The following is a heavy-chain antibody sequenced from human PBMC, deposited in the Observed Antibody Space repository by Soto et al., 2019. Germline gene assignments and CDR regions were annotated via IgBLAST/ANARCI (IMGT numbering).Heavy chain of an antibody. J-gene: IGHJ4*02. CDR3: VRDLYIGARPF. V-gene: IGHV3-53*01. D-gene: IGHD6-6*01. Sequence: EVQLVESGGGLIQPGGSLRLSCAAFGFGVSRSYINWVRQAPGKGLEWISLIDNNDDAYYADSVKGRFTISRDTSKNTMYLQMNSLRAEDTAIYYCVRDLYIGARPFWGQGTLVTVSS. CDR1: GFGVSRSY. CDR2: IDNNDDA.